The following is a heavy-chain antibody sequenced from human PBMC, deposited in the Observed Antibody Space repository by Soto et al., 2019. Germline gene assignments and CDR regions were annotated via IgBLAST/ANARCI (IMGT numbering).Heavy chain of an antibody. J-gene: IGHJ4*02. CDR3: AKDWVGGSNRYQLDK. D-gene: IGHD1-26*01. CDR2: ISHYETKI. V-gene: IGHV3-30*18. Sequence: QVQLVESGGGVVQPGRSLRLSCAASGFSFSDYGMHWVRQAPGKGLEWVAVISHYETKIYFEDSVKGRFTISRDNFKNTVYLQLNSLRPEDTAVYYCAKDWVGGSNRYQLDKWGQGTLVIVSS. CDR1: GFSFSDYG.